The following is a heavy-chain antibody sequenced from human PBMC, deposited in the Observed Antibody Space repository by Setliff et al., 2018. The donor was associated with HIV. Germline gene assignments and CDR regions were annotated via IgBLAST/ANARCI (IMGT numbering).Heavy chain of an antibody. CDR1: GDSISSGGYY. Sequence: PSETLSLTCTVSGDSISSGGYYWSWIRQHPGKGLEWIGYIYYSGSTYYNPSLKSRVTISVDTSKNQFSLKLSSVTAADTAVYYCARVGITMVRGVMAARFDPWGQGTLVTVPQ. CDR2: IYYSGST. V-gene: IGHV4-31*03. D-gene: IGHD3-10*01. CDR3: ARVGITMVRGVMAARFDP. J-gene: IGHJ5*02.